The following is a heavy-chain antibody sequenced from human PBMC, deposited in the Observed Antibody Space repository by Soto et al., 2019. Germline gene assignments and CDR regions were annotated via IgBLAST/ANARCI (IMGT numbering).Heavy chain of an antibody. CDR3: ARDAPPNYDYIWGSYRNPGYFQH. Sequence: SETLSLTCTVSGGSISSYYWSWIRQPPGKGLEWIGYIYYSGSTNYNPSLKSRVTISVDTSKNQFSLKLSSVTAADTAVYYCARDAPPNYDYIWGSYRNPGYFQHWGQGTLVTVSS. V-gene: IGHV4-59*01. J-gene: IGHJ1*01. CDR1: GGSISSYY. D-gene: IGHD3-16*02. CDR2: IYYSGST.